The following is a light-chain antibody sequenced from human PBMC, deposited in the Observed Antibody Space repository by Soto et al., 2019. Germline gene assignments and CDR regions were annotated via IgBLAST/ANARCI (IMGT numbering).Light chain of an antibody. CDR1: QTISSW. J-gene: IGKJ1*01. V-gene: IGKV1-17*01. CDR2: AAS. Sequence: DIQMTHTPCDRAGPAVSRVNLTCRASQTISSWLAWYQQKPGKAPKRLIYAASSLQSGVPPRFSGSGSGTEFTLTISSLQPEDFATYYCLQHKTYPRTCGEGTMVDIK. CDR3: LQHKTYPRT.